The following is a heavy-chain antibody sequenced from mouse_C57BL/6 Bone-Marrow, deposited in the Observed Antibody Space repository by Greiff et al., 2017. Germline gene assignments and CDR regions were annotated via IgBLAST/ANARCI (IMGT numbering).Heavy chain of an antibody. CDR2: ISSGSSTI. Sequence: EVMLVESGGGLVKPGGSLKLSCAASGFTFSDYGMHWVRQAPEKGLEWVAYISSGSSTIYYADTVKGRFTISRDNAKNTLFLQMTSLRSEDTAMYYFASAYYYGSSYDYWGQGTTLTVSS. D-gene: IGHD1-1*01. J-gene: IGHJ2*01. CDR1: GFTFSDYG. V-gene: IGHV5-17*01. CDR3: ASAYYYGSSYDY.